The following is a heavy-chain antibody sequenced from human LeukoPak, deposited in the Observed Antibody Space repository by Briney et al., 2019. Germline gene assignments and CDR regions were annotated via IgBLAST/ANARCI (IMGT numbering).Heavy chain of an antibody. CDR3: ARGIVAAAGTWDWFDP. CDR1: GGSISSGGYS. CDR2: IYHSGST. J-gene: IGHJ5*02. V-gene: IGHV4-30-2*01. Sequence: SETLSLTCAVSGGSISSGGYSWSWIRQPPGKGLEWIGYIYHSGSTYYNPSLKSRVTISVDKSKNQFSLKLSSVTAADTAVYYCARGIVAAAGTWDWFDPWGQGTLVTVSS. D-gene: IGHD6-13*01.